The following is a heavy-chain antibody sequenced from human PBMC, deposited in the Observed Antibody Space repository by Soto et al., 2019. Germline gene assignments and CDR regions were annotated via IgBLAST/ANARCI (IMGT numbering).Heavy chain of an antibody. D-gene: IGHD3-16*02. CDR3: ARVDYTGFYDFICGSYRPNWFDP. CDR2: ISAYNGNT. Sequence: ASVKVSCKASGYTFTSYGISWVRQAPGQGLEWMGWISAYNGNTNYAQKLQGRVTMTTDTSTSTAYMELRSLRSDDTAVYYCARVDYTGFYDFICGSYRPNWFDPWGLGTLATVSS. V-gene: IGHV1-18*01. CDR1: GYTFTSYG. J-gene: IGHJ5*02.